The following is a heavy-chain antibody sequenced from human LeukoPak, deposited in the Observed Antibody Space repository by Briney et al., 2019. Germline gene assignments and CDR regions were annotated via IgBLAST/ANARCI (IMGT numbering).Heavy chain of an antibody. CDR1: GFTFSNYE. Sequence: PGGSLRLSCAASGFTFSNYEMNWARQAPGEGLEWISYISSSGGTIYYADSVKGRFTISRDNAKNSLYLQMNSLRAEDTAVYYCARVLTTVTTLDYWGQGTLVTVSS. CDR2: ISSSGGTI. D-gene: IGHD4-17*01. CDR3: ARVLTTVTTLDY. J-gene: IGHJ4*02. V-gene: IGHV3-48*03.